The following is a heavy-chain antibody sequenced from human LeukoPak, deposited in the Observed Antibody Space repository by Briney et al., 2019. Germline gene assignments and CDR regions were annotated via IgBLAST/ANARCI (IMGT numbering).Heavy chain of an antibody. Sequence: GGSLRLSCAASEFTFSNYAMSWVRQAPGKGLEWVSAISGSGGSTYYADSVKGRFTISRDNSKNTLYLQMNSLRAEDTAVYYCANDSGHDAFDIWGQGTMVIVSS. J-gene: IGHJ3*02. V-gene: IGHV3-23*01. D-gene: IGHD5-12*01. CDR3: ANDSGHDAFDI. CDR1: EFTFSNYA. CDR2: ISGSGGST.